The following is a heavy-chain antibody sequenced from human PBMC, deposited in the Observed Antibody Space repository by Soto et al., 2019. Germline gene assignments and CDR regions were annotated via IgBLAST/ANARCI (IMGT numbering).Heavy chain of an antibody. J-gene: IGHJ4*02. V-gene: IGHV3-74*01. CDR2: ISTDGSST. D-gene: IGHD2-15*01. CDR3: ARATGCSHPFDY. CDR1: GFTFSTYW. Sequence: EVQLVESGGGLVQPGGSLRLSCAATGFTFSTYWMHWVRQGPGKGLVWVSRISTDGSSTTYADSVKGRFTITRDNAKNTLYLQMNSLRAEDTAVYYCARATGCSHPFDYWGQGSLVTVSS.